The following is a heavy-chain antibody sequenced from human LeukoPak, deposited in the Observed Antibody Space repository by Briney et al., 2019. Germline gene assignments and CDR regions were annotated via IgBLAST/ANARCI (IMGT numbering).Heavy chain of an antibody. Sequence: SQTLSLTCAISGDSVSSDSAAWNWIRQSPSRGLEWLGRTYYRSKWYNDYAVSVKSRITINPDTSKNRFSLQLNSVTPEDTAVYYCARALTPYYYYGMDVWGQGTTVTVSS. CDR2: TYYRSKWYN. CDR3: ARALTPYYYYGMDV. CDR1: GDSVSSDSAA. J-gene: IGHJ6*02. V-gene: IGHV6-1*01.